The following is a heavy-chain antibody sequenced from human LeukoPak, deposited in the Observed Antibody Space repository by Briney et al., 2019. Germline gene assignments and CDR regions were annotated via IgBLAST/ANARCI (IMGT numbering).Heavy chain of an antibody. CDR2: INHSGST. Sequence: SETLSLTCAVYGGSFSGYYWSWIRQPPGKGLEWIGEINHSGSTNYNPSLKSRVTISVDTSKNQFSLKLSSVTAADTAVYYCARDRHSSGWYFNYWGQGTLVTVSS. CDR1: GGSFSGYY. J-gene: IGHJ4*02. CDR3: ARDRHSSGWYFNY. D-gene: IGHD6-19*01. V-gene: IGHV4-34*01.